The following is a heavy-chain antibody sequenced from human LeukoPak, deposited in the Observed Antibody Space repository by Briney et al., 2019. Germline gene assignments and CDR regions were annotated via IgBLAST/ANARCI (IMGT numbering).Heavy chain of an antibody. D-gene: IGHD4-23*01. J-gene: IGHJ4*02. CDR2: ISGSGGST. CDR3: AKGFDYGGNSHYFDY. CDR1: GFSFSNYA. Sequence: GGSLRLSCAASGFSFSNYAMSWVRQAPGKGLEWVSAISGSGGSTYYADSVKGRFTISRDNSKNTLYLQMNSLRAEDTAVYYCAKGFDYGGNSHYFDYWGQGTLVTVSS. V-gene: IGHV3-23*01.